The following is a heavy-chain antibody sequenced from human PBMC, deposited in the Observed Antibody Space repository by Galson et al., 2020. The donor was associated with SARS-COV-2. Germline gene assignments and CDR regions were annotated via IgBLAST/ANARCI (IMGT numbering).Heavy chain of an antibody. CDR3: ARLHYGEYAPEAFDI. V-gene: IGHV4-30-2*01. CDR2: ISHSGGT. CDR1: GTSISSGSYS. D-gene: IGHD4-17*01. J-gene: IGHJ3*02. Sequence: SETLSLTCAVSGTSISSGSYSWNWIRQPPGKGLEWIGFISHSGGTYYNPSLKSRVTISGDRSKNQFSLRLSSVTAADTAVYYCARLHYGEYAPEAFDIWGPGTRVTVAS.